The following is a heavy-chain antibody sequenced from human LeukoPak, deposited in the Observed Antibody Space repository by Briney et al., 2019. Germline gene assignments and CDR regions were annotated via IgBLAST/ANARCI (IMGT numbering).Heavy chain of an antibody. D-gene: IGHD1-26*01. V-gene: IGHV4-39*07. Sequence: SETLSLTCTVSDDSIRTNYYYWGWIRQPPGKGLEWIGRILDRGSTYYNPSLKSRVTISLDTSRNQFSLNLRSVTAADTAVYYCARSHSGLLAYFDLWGRGTLVTVSS. CDR3: ARSHSGLLAYFDL. CDR1: DDSIRTNYYY. J-gene: IGHJ2*01. CDR2: ILDRGST.